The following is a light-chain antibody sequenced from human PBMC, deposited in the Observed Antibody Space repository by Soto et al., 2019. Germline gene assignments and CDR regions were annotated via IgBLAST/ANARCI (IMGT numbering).Light chain of an antibody. CDR2: KAS. V-gene: IGKV1-5*03. Sequence: DIQMTQSPSTLSGSVGDRVTITCRASQTISSWLAWYKQKPGKAPKLLIYKASTLKSGAPSRFSGSGSGTEFTLTISSLQPDDFATYYCQHYNSYSEAFGQGTMVDMK. J-gene: IGKJ1*01. CDR3: QHYNSYSEA. CDR1: QTISSW.